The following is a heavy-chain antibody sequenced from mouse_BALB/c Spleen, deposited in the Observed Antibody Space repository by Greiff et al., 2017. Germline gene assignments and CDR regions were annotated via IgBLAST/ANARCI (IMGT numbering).Heavy chain of an antibody. V-gene: IGHV1-77*01. CDR1: GYTFTDYV. CDR2: IYPGSGST. CDR3: ARRGPRDY. Sequence: VKLVESGPELVKPGASVKMSCKASGYTFTDYVISWVKQRTGQGLEWIGEIYPGSGSTYYNEKFKGKATLTADKSSNTAYMQLSSLTSEDSAVYFCARRGPRDYWGQGTSVTVSS. J-gene: IGHJ4*01.